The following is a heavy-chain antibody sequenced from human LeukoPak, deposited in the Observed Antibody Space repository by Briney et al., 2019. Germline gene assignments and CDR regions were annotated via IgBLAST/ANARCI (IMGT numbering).Heavy chain of an antibody. Sequence: SETLSLTCTVSGGSISSGDYYWSWIRQPPGKGLEWIGYMYYSGSTYYNPSLKSRATISVDTSKNQFSLKLSPVAAADTAVYYCARPYYYDSRIDPWGQGTLVNVSS. D-gene: IGHD3-22*01. J-gene: IGHJ5*02. CDR1: GGSISSGDYY. V-gene: IGHV4-30-4*01. CDR2: MYYSGST. CDR3: ARPYYYDSRIDP.